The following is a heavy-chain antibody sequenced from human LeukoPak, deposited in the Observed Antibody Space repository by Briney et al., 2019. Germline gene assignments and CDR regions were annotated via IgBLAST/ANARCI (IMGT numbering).Heavy chain of an antibody. CDR2: IKQDGSEK. CDR1: GFTFSSYW. V-gene: IGHV3-7*01. D-gene: IGHD5-24*01. Sequence: GGSLRLSCAASGFTFSSYWMSWVRQAPGKGLEWVANIKQDGSEKYYVDSVKGRFTISRDNAKNSLYQQMNSLRAEDTAVYYCARGMATIFYYFDYWGQGTLVTVSS. CDR3: ARGMATIFYYFDY. J-gene: IGHJ4*02.